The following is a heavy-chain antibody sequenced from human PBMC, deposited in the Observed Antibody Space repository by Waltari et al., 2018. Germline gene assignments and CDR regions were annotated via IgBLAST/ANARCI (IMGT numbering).Heavy chain of an antibody. CDR2: INPKSGGT. D-gene: IGHD5-12*01. V-gene: IGHV1-2*06. CDR1: GYPFNGYY. Sequence: QVQLVQSGAEVKKPRASVKVSCKASGYPFNGYYIHWVRQAPGQGLEWMGRINPKSGGTNYAEKFQGRVTMTRDTSISTAYMELRRLRSDDTAVYYCARGDGYTDNWLDPWGQGTLVTVSS. J-gene: IGHJ5*02. CDR3: ARGDGYTDNWLDP.